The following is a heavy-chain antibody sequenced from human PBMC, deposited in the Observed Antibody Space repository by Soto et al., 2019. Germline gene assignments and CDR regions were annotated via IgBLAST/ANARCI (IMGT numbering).Heavy chain of an antibody. V-gene: IGHV4-30-4*01. Sequence: SETLSLTCSVSGGSINSGDYYWSWIRQSPGKGLEWIGYIYYSGSTYYNPSPKSRSTISIDTSKNQFFLDVDSVTAADTAVYYCARLYTGYEAFDYWGQGTLVTVSS. CDR1: GGSINSGDYY. J-gene: IGHJ4*02. CDR3: ARLYTGYEAFDY. D-gene: IGHD5-12*01. CDR2: IYYSGST.